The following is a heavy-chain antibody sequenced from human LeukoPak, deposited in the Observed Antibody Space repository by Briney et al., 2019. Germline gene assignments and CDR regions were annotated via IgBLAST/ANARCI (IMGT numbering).Heavy chain of an antibody. CDR1: GYTFTSYG. J-gene: IGHJ6*02. Sequence: ASVKVSCKASGYTFTSYGISWVRQAPGQGREWMGWISAYNGNTNYAQKLQGRVTMTTDASTSTDYMELRSLRSDDTAVYYCARDSRSGYGDYYGMDVWGQGTTVTVSS. CDR3: ARDSRSGYGDYYGMDV. D-gene: IGHD3-3*01. CDR2: ISAYNGNT. V-gene: IGHV1-18*01.